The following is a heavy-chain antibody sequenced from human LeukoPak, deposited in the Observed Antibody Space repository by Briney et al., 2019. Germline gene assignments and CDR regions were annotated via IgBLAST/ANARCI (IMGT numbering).Heavy chain of an antibody. V-gene: IGHV1-18*01. D-gene: IGHD3-10*01. CDR1: SYIFTNFG. J-gene: IGHJ3*02. CDR2: ISPYNRNT. Sequence: GASVKVSCKASSYIFTNFGIIWVRQAPGQGLEWMGWISPYNRNTKYAQKLQGRVTMTTDTFTSTAYMELRSLRSDDTAVYYCARDYYGSGSYSYAFDIWGQGTMVTVSS. CDR3: ARDYYGSGSYSYAFDI.